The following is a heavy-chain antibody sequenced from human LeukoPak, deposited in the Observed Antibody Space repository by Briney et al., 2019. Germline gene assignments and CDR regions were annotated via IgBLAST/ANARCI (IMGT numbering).Heavy chain of an antibody. CDR2: ISNDGDKK. J-gene: IGHJ4*02. D-gene: IGHD1-14*01. V-gene: IGHV3-30*03. Sequence: GGSLRLSCAVSGFSFSTYAMHWVRQAPGKGLDWVAVISNDGDKKYYADSVKGRVTISRDNSKNTLYLDLNSLRIEDTSVFYCARSAGGGKPIDYRGQGTLVTVSS. CDR1: GFSFSTYA. CDR3: ARSAGGGKPIDY.